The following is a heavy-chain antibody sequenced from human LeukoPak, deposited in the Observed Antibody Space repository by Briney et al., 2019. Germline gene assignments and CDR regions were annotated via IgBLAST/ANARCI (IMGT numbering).Heavy chain of an antibody. CDR2: ISSSGSTI. J-gene: IGHJ4*02. V-gene: IGHV3-11*04. D-gene: IGHD2-2*01. CDR1: GSTFSDYY. CDR3: ARPGSVVVPAANED. Sequence: PGGSLRLSCAASGSTFSDYYMSWIRQAPGKGLEWVSYISSSGSTIYYADSVKGRFTISRDNAKNSLYLQMNSLRAEDTAVYYCARPGSVVVPAANEDWGQGTLVTVSS.